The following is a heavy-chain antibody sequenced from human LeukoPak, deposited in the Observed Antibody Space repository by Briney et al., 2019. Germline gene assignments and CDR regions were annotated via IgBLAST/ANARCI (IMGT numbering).Heavy chain of an antibody. CDR3: AKSGGYDGSGLLFWYFDL. V-gene: IGHV3-23*01. CDR2: ISGSGGST. Sequence: PGGSLRLSCAASTFTFSSYAMSWVRQAPGKGLEWVSGISGSGGSTYYADSVKGRFTLSRDNSKNTLYLQLNSLRAEDTAVYYCAKSGGYDGSGLLFWYFDLWGRGTLVTVSS. CDR1: TFTFSSYA. J-gene: IGHJ2*01. D-gene: IGHD5-12*01.